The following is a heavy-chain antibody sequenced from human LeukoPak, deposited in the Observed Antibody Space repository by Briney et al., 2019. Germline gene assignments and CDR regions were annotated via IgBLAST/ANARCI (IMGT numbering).Heavy chain of an antibody. J-gene: IGHJ4*02. V-gene: IGHV4-39*01. CDR2: IYYSGST. Sequence: PSETLSLTCTVSGGSISSSSYYWGSIRQPPGKGLEWIGSIYYSGSTYYNPSLKSRATISVATSKNQFSLKVSSVTAADTAVYYCARHQDGGTYPLDYWGQGPLVTVSS. D-gene: IGHD1-26*01. CDR1: GGSISSSSYY. CDR3: ARHQDGGTYPLDY.